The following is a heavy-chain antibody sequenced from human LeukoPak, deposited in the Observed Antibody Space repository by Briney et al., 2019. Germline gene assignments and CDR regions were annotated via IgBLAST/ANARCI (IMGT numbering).Heavy chain of an antibody. J-gene: IGHJ4*02. V-gene: IGHV1-18*01. CDR3: ARGFPPRRQYDSSGYYSYYFDY. Sequence: GASVKVSCKASGYTFTSYGISWVRQAPGQGLEWMGWISGYNGNTNYAQKVQGRVTMTTDTSTSTAYMELRSLRSDDTAVYYCARGFPPRRQYDSSGYYSYYFDYWGQGTLVTVSS. CDR1: GYTFTSYG. D-gene: IGHD3-22*01. CDR2: ISGYNGNT.